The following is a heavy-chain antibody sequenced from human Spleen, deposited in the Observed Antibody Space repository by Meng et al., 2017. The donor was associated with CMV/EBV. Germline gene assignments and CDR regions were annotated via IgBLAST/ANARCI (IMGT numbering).Heavy chain of an antibody. CDR1: GYSFGNYA. D-gene: IGHD3-22*01. J-gene: IGHJ4*02. CDR2: ISYDGDKK. Sequence: GGSLRLSCVGSGYSFGNYAMHWVRQAPGKGLEWVAVISYDGDKKFYTDSVKGRFTISRDNSKNTLILQMNSLRTEDTAVYYCARVYYDSTNYYFSFGYWGQGTLVTVS. V-gene: IGHV3-30*03. CDR3: ARVYYDSTNYYFSFGY.